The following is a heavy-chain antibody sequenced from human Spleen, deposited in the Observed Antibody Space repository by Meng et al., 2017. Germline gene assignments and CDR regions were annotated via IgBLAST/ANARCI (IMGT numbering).Heavy chain of an antibody. J-gene: IGHJ4*02. V-gene: IGHV4-34*01. CDR2: INHSGST. CDR3: ARGPTTMAHDFDY. CDR1: GGSFSDYY. D-gene: IGHD4-11*01. Sequence: HVRAPQGGQRLLNPSETLSLTCVVSGGSFSDYYWSWIRHPPGKGLEWIGEINHSGSTNYNPSLESRATISVDTSQNNLSLKLSSVTAADSAVYYCARGPTTMAHDFDYWGQGTLVTVSS.